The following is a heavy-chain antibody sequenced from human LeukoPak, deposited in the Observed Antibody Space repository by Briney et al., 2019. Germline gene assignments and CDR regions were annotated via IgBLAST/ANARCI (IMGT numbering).Heavy chain of an antibody. CDR2: IRYDGSNK. D-gene: IGHD3-16*01. J-gene: IGHJ4*02. Sequence: PGGSLRLSCAASGFTFSSYGMHWVRQAPGKGLEWVAFIRYDGSNKYYADSVKGRFTISRDNSKNTLYLQMNSLRAEDTAVYYCAKDSVPLYVWGSPLPDYWGQGTLVTVSS. CDR1: GFTFSSYG. V-gene: IGHV3-30*02. CDR3: AKDSVPLYVWGSPLPDY.